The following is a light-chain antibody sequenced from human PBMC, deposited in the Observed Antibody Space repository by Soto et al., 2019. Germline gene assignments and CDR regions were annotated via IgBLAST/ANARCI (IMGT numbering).Light chain of an antibody. CDR2: TLS. Sequence: DIQMTQSPSSLSASVGDRVTITCRASQGISNYLAWYQQKPGQSPQLLIYTLSYRASGVPDRFSGSGSGTDFTLKISRVEAEDVGVYYCMQRKEFPVTFGGGTKVEIK. CDR3: MQRKEFPVT. CDR1: QGISNY. V-gene: IGKV1-27*01. J-gene: IGKJ4*01.